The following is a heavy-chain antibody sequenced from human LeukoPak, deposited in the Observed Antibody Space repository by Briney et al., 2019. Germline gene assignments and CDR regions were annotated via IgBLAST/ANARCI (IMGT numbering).Heavy chain of an antibody. CDR3: ARARGGSYYYNYMDV. D-gene: IGHD3-16*01. CDR2: INPSGGST. Sequence: ASVKVSCKASGYTFTSYYMHWVRQAPGQGLEWMEIINPSGGSTSYAQKFQGRVTMTTDTSTSTAYMELRSLRSDDTAVYYCARARGGSYYYNYMDVWGKGTTVTVSS. CDR1: GYTFTSYY. J-gene: IGHJ6*03. V-gene: IGHV1-46*01.